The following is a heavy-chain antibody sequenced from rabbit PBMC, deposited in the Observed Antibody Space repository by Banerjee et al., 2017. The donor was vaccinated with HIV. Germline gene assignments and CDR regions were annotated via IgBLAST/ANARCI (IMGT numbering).Heavy chain of an antibody. Sequence: QEQLEESGGDLVKPEGSLTLTCTASGFSFSNNYWMCWVRQAPGKGLEWIACINTSSGNTVYATWAKGRFTISRTSSTTVTLQMTSLTAADTATYFCMRYGTGWGDNLWGPGTLVTVS. CDR2: INTSSGNT. D-gene: IGHD4-1*01. CDR3: MRYGTGWGDNL. V-gene: IGHV1S45*01. CDR1: GFSFSNNYW. J-gene: IGHJ4*01.